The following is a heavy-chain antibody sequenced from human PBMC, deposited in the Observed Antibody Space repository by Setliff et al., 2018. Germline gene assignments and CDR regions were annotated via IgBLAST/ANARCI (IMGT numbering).Heavy chain of an antibody. D-gene: IGHD5-12*01. V-gene: IGHV4-61*09. CDR1: RGSISGTGYY. Sequence: NPSETLSLTCTVSRGSISGTGYYCSWIRQAAGKGLEWIGHIYTSGSTKYNPSLKSRVTISADMSKTQFSLRLGSVTAADTAVYYCVRERDGYNSPLSDYWGQGILVTVSS. J-gene: IGHJ4*02. CDR2: IYTSGST. CDR3: VRERDGYNSPLSDY.